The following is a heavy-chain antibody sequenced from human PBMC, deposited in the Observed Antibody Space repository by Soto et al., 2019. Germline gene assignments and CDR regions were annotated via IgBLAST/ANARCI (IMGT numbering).Heavy chain of an antibody. V-gene: IGHV3-15*01. CDR2: IKTNIDGGRI. CDR1: GFTFSNGW. J-gene: IGHJ6*02. Sequence: EVQLVESGGGLVKPGGSLRLSCEGSGFTFSNGWMTWVRQAPGKGLEWVGRIKTNIDGGRIDYAAPVKGRFTISRDDSKNTLYLQMNSLKTEDTAVYYCTTNSVTNFYYYGMEVWGLGTTVPVSS. CDR3: TTNSVTNFYYYGMEV.